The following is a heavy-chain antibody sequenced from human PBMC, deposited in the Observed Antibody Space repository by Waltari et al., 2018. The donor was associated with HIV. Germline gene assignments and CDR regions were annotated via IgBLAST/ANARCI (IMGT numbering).Heavy chain of an antibody. CDR3: ARDFYGSGIGLSRGRRYFDP. J-gene: IGHJ5*02. D-gene: IGHD3-10*01. Sequence: QVQLQESGPGLVKPSETLSLTCTVAGGSFSTYYGSWIRQSPGKGLEWMGYIYYNGGTKYNPSLKNRVTMTIDPSKTQFSLELSSVTTADTAIYYCARDFYGSGIGLSRGRRYFDPWGQGALVTVSS. CDR1: GGSFSTYY. CDR2: IYYNGGT. V-gene: IGHV4-59*01.